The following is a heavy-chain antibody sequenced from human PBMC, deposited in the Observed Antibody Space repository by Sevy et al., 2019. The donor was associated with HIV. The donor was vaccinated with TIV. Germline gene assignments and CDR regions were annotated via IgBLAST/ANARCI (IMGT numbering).Heavy chain of an antibody. CDR2: IRRNSHEPYGGTT. Sequence: GGSLRLSCTSSGFTFGDYAMSWFRQAPGKGLEWVAFIRRNSHEPYGGTTEYAASVKGRFTISNDDSKSIAYLQMNSLKTEDTAVYYCTRGLATADTPEYYFDYWGQGILVTVSS. CDR3: TRGLATADTPEYYFDY. V-gene: IGHV3-49*03. D-gene: IGHD5-12*01. CDR1: GFTFGDYA. J-gene: IGHJ4*02.